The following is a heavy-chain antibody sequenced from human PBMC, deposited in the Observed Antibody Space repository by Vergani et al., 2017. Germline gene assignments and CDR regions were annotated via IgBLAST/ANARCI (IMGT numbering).Heavy chain of an antibody. J-gene: IGHJ6*03. Sequence: QVQLVESGGGEVQPGRSLRLSCSAAGFPFSDYGVQWFRQAPGRGLDWLTVISYDGNKKNYADSVKGRFTISRDNSKNTMYLEMNALRAEDTAVYYCARDFLTRVTTLDYYYMGIWGKGTTVTVSS. CDR2: ISYDGNKK. CDR1: GFPFSDYG. CDR3: ARDFLTRVTTLDYYYMGI. D-gene: IGHD1-1*01. V-gene: IGHV3-30*03.